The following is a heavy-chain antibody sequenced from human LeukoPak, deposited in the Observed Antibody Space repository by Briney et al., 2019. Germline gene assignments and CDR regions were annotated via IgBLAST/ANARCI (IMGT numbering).Heavy chain of an antibody. CDR1: GGSISSYY. CDR2: IYYSGST. V-gene: IGHV4-59*01. CDR3: ARGGIVGATDAFDI. D-gene: IGHD1-26*01. J-gene: IGHJ3*02. Sequence: SETLSLTCTVSGGSISSYYWSWIRQPPGKGLEWIGYIYYSGSTNYNPSLKSRVTISVDTSKNQFSLKLSSVTAADTAVYYCARGGIVGATDAFDIWGQGTMVTVSS.